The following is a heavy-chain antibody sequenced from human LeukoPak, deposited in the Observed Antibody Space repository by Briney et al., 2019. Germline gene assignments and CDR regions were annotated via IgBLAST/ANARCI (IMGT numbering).Heavy chain of an antibody. J-gene: IGHJ4*02. CDR2: INHSGSA. V-gene: IGHV4-34*01. CDR1: GVSFSGYY. D-gene: IGHD2-15*01. CDR3: ARWLYCCGGRCNFEERYFDY. Sequence: SETLSLTCAVYGVSFSGYYWSWIRQPPGKGLEAIGEINHSGSANYNPSLKSPVTISVDTSKNQFSLKMSYVTAADTAVYYCARWLYCCGGRCNFEERYFDYWGQGTLVTVSS.